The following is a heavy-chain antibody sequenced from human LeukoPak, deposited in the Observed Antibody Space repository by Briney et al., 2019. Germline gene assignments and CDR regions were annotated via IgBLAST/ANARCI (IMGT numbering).Heavy chain of an antibody. CDR3: ARVRSLVPAAYYMDV. CDR1: GGTFSSYA. Sequence: ASVKVSCKASGGTFSSYAISWVRQAPGQGLEWMGGIIPIFGTANYAQKFQGRVTITADESTSTAYMELSSLRSEYTAVYYCARVRSLVPAAYYMDVWGKGTTVTVSS. CDR2: IIPIFGTA. J-gene: IGHJ6*03. V-gene: IGHV1-69*13. D-gene: IGHD2-2*01.